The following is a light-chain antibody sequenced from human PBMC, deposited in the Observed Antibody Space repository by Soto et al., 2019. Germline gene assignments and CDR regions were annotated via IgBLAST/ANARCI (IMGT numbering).Light chain of an antibody. CDR1: QSINSW. J-gene: IGKJ4*01. CDR3: QQYNSYPLT. CDR2: KTS. V-gene: IGKV1-5*03. Sequence: DIQMTQSPSTLSASVGDRVTITCRASQSINSWLAWYQQKPGKAPNLVIYKTSTLESGVSSRFSGSGSGTEFTLTISSLQPDDFATYYCQQYNSYPLTFGGGTKVEIK.